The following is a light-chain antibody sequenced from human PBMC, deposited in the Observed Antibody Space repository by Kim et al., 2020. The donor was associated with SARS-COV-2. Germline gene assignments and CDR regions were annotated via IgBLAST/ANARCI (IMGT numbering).Light chain of an antibody. Sequence: EIVLTQSPGTLSFSPGERATLSCWASQNVGNIHLAWYQHKSGQSPRLIIYGVSTRATGIPDRFSGSGSGTDFTLTISRLEPEDFAVYYCQQYAASPPTLGQGTKVDIK. CDR3: QQYAASPPT. J-gene: IGKJ1*01. V-gene: IGKV3-20*01. CDR1: QNVGNIH. CDR2: GVS.